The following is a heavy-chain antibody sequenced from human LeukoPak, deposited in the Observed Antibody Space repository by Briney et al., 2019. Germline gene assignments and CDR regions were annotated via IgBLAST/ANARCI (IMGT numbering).Heavy chain of an antibody. CDR3: ARENFGVYVDAFDI. Sequence: PGGSLRLSCTTSGSTFGDYGMSWFRQAPGKGLEWVSYISGSGSSIYYADSVKGRFTISRDNAKNSLYLHMNSLRVEDTAVYYCARENFGVYVDAFDIWGQGTKVTVSS. CDR1: GSTFGDYG. CDR2: ISGSGSSI. J-gene: IGHJ3*02. D-gene: IGHD5/OR15-5a*01. V-gene: IGHV3-48*03.